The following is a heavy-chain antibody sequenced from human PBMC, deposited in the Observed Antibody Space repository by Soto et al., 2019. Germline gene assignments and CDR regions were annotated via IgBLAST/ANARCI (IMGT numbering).Heavy chain of an antibody. D-gene: IGHD5-18*01. CDR3: ARVVRGYSYGSTHYYYYGMDV. CDR1: GWSFSVYY. V-gene: IGHV4-34*01. Sequence: PSETLSLTCAVYGWSFSVYYWSWIRQPPGKGLEWIGEINHSGSTNYNPSLKSRVTISVDTSKNQFSLKLSSVTAADTAVYYCARVVRGYSYGSTHYYYYGMDVWGQGTTVTVSS. J-gene: IGHJ6*02. CDR2: INHSGST.